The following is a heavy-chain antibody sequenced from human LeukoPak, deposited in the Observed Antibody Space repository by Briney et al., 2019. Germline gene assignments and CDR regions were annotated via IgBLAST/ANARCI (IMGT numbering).Heavy chain of an antibody. J-gene: IGHJ4*02. CDR1: VFTFGDYR. V-gene: IGHV3-49*03. CDR2: ISGGTT. Sequence: GGSLRLSCTASVFTFGDYRMSWFRQAPGKGLEWIGFISGGTTEYDASVKGRFNISRYDSTSIAYLQMNSLTTEDTAVYYCSRGSGWLSVYWGQGTLVTVSS. D-gene: IGHD6-19*01. CDR3: SRGSGWLSVY.